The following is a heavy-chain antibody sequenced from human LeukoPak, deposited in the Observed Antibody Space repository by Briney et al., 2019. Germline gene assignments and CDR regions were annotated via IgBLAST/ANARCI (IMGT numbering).Heavy chain of an antibody. CDR3: ARPRGSGWDNFDY. D-gene: IGHD6-19*01. CDR1: GGSISSGDYY. J-gene: IGHJ4*02. Sequence: PSETLSLTCTVSGGSISSGDYYWSWIRQPPGKGLEWIGYIYYSGSTYYNPSLKSRVTISVDTSKNQFSLKLSSVTAADTAVYYCARPRGSGWDNFDYWGQGTLVTVSS. V-gene: IGHV4-30-4*01. CDR2: IYYSGST.